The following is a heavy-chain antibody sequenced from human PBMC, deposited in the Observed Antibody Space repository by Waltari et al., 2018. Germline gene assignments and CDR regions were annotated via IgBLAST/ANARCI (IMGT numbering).Heavy chain of an antibody. D-gene: IGHD1-26*01. CDR3: VAAGISGSYYAFDY. V-gene: IGHV1-58*01. CDR2: IVVPNGNT. CDR1: GFSFSNSA. Sequence: QIQMVQSGPEVKKPGTSVKVSCKASGFSFSNSAVQWVRQASGQRLEWIECIVVPNGNTKYAQKFQERITIARDTSTRTAYMELSSLTSEDTAIYYCVAAGISGSYYAFDYWAQGALVTVSS. J-gene: IGHJ4*02.